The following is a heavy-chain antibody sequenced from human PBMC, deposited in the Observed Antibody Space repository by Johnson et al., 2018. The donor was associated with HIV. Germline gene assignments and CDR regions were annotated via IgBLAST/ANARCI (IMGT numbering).Heavy chain of an antibody. CDR2: IFSVGNT. CDR1: GFTFSSYA. V-gene: IGHV3-66*02. Sequence: VQLVESGGGLVQPGGSLRLSCAASGFTFSSYAMHWVRQAPGKGLEWVSGIFSVGNTYYADSVKGRFTISRDNSNNMVYLQMDSLRPEDTAVYYCARDGRELVTRGAFDIWGQGTVVTVSS. D-gene: IGHD5-18*01. CDR3: ARDGRELVTRGAFDI. J-gene: IGHJ3*02.